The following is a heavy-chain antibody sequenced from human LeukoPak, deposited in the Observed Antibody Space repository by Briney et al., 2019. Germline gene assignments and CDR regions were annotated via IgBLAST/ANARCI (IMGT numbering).Heavy chain of an antibody. CDR1: GYTFTSYD. Sequence: ASVKVSCKASGYTFTSYDINWVRQATGQGLEWMGWMNPNSGNTGYAQKFQGRVTMTRNTSISTAYMELGSLRSEDTAVYYCARKAGKYNWFDPWGQGTLVTVSS. CDR3: ARKAGKYNWFDP. CDR2: MNPNSGNT. J-gene: IGHJ5*02. D-gene: IGHD1-1*01. V-gene: IGHV1-8*01.